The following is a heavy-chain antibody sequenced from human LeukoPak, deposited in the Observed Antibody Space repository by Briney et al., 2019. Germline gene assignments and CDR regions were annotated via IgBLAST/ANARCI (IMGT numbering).Heavy chain of an antibody. D-gene: IGHD2-2*01. V-gene: IGHV1-18*01. CDR2: ISVNNGGT. CDR1: GCTFTTYS. Sequence: VASVTVSCKASGCTFTTYSLAWVRQAPGQSLEWMGWISVNNGGTNYAQSFQDRVTLTRDTSTNTAYLELRSLRSDDTAIIYCATATQPRGYFLHWGQGTLVTVSS. CDR3: ATATQPRGYFLH. J-gene: IGHJ1*01.